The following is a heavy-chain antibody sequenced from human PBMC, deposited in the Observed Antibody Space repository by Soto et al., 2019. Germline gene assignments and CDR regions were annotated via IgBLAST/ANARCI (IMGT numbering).Heavy chain of an antibody. CDR2: IYYSGST. V-gene: IGHV4-59*01. D-gene: IGHD1-1*01. J-gene: IGHJ5*02. CDR1: GGSISSYY. CDR3: ARAPRDGYNYNWFDP. Sequence: SETLSLTCTVSGGSISSYYWSWIRQPPGKGLEWIGYIYYSGSTNYNPSLKSRVTISVDTSKSQFSLKLSSVTAADTAVYYCARAPRDGYNYNWFDPWGQGTLVTVSS.